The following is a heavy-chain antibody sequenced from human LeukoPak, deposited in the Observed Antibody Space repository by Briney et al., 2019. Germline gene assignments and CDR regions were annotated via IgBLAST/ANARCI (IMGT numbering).Heavy chain of an antibody. V-gene: IGHV3-53*01. J-gene: IGHJ3*02. D-gene: IGHD6-19*01. CDR2: IYTGGNT. CDR3: ASPSSGQSFDI. Sequence: AGGSLRLSCAASGFIVSSNYMNWVRQAPGKGLEWVSVIYTGGNTHYADSVKGRFTISRDNSKNTLYLQMHSLRAEDTAVYYCASPSSGQSFDIWGQGTMVTVSS. CDR1: GFIVSSNY.